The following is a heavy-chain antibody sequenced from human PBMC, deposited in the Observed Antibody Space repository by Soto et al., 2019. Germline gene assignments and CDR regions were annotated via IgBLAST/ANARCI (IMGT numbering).Heavy chain of an antibody. V-gene: IGHV1-2*04. CDR3: ATSGQMVAATPHAFDI. CDR2: INPNSGGT. D-gene: IGHD2-15*01. Sequence: ASVKVSCKASGYTFTGYHMHWVRQAPGQGLEWMGWINPNSGGTNYAQKFQGWVTMTRDTSISTAYMELSRLRSDDTAVYYCATSGQMVAATPHAFDIWGEGTMVTVSS. CDR1: GYTFTGYH. J-gene: IGHJ3*02.